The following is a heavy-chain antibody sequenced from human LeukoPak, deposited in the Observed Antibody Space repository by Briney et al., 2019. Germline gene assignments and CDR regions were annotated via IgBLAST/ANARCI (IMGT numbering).Heavy chain of an antibody. V-gene: IGHV3-48*04. CDR1: GFTFSSYS. J-gene: IGHJ6*03. CDR2: ISSSGSTI. D-gene: IGHD1-26*01. Sequence: GGSLRLSCAASGFTFSSYSMNWVRQAPGKGLEWVSYISSSGSTIYYADSVKGRFTISRDNAKNSLYLQMHSLRAEDTALYFCARDPYSGSYGNYYYYYMDVWGKGTTVTISS. CDR3: ARDPYSGSYGNYYYYYMDV.